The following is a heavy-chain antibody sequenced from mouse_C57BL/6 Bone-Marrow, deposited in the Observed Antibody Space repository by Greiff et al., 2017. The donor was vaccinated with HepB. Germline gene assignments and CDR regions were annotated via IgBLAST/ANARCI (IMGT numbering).Heavy chain of an antibody. V-gene: IGHV5-4*01. Sequence: LVESGGGLVKPGGSLKLSCAASGFTFSSYAMSWVRQTPEKRLEWVATISDGGSYTYYPDNVKGRFTISRDNAKNNLYLQMSHLKSEDTAMYYCARGGGFAYWGQGTLVTVSA. CDR1: GFTFSSYA. J-gene: IGHJ3*01. CDR3: ARGGGFAY. CDR2: ISDGGSYT.